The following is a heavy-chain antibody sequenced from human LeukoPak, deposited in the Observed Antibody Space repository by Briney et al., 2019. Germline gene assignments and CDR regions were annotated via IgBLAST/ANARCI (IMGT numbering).Heavy chain of an antibody. CDR2: IKQDGSEK. V-gene: IGHV3-7*01. CDR1: GFTFSSYW. D-gene: IGHD2-21*02. CDR3: ARDIVVVTAILDV. Sequence: GGSLRLSCAASGFTFSSYWMSWVRQAPGKGPEWVANIKQDGSEKYYVDSVKGRFTISRDNAKNSLYLQMNSLRAEDTAVYYCARDIVVVTAILDVWGKGTTVTVSS. J-gene: IGHJ6*04.